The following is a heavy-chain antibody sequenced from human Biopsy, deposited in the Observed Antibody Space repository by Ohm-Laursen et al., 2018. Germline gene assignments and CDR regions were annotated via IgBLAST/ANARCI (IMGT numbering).Heavy chain of an antibody. J-gene: IGHJ4*02. CDR3: ARLSTLFGVADFTDD. V-gene: IGHV4-59*08. CDR1: GASISNYY. Sequence: SDTLSLTCTVSGASISNYYWSWIRQPPGKGLQWIGSISNSGTTKSSPSLKSRVNISLHTSKNQLSLKLTSVTAADTAVYYCARLSTLFGVADFTDDWGQGTLVTVSS. CDR2: ISNSGTT. D-gene: IGHD3-3*01.